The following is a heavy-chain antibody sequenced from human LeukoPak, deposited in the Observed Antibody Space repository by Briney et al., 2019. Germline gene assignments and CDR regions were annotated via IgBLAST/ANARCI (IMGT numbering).Heavy chain of an antibody. CDR3: TRHETVAGFELFDY. CDR2: IRSKANSYAT. V-gene: IGHV3-73*01. J-gene: IGHJ4*02. D-gene: IGHD6-19*01. CDR1: GFTFSGSA. Sequence: PGGSLRLSCAASGFTFSGSAMHWVRQAAGKGLEWVGRIRSKANSYATAYAASVKGRFTISRDDSKNTAYLQMNTLKTEDTAVYYCTRHETVAGFELFDYWGQGTLVTVSS.